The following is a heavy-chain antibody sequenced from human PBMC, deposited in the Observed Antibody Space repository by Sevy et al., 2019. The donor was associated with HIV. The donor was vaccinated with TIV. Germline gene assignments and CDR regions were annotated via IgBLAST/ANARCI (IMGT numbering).Heavy chain of an antibody. D-gene: IGHD3-22*01. CDR1: GFTFSSYG. J-gene: IGHJ3*02. V-gene: IGHV3-30*18. CDR2: ISYDGSNK. CDR3: AKIGYYYDSSPAPPGFDI. Sequence: GGSLRLSCAASGFTFSSYGMHWVRQAPGKGLEWVAVISYDGSNKYYADSVKGRFTISRDNSKNTLYLQMNGLRAEDTAVYYCAKIGYYYDSSPAPPGFDIWGQGTMVTVSS.